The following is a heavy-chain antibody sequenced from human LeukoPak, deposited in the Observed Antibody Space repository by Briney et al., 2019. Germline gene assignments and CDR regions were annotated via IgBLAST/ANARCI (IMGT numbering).Heavy chain of an antibody. CDR1: GGSISNKY. CDR3: ARDWGVEGRPGYMDV. V-gene: IGHV4-59*01. CDR2: IYYSRST. J-gene: IGHJ6*03. Sequence: PSETLSLTCTVSGGSISNKYWSWIRQPPGKGLEWMGYIYYSRSTNYNPSLMSRVTTLVDTSKNQFSLKLSSVTAADTAVYFCARDWGVEGRPGYMDVWGKGTTVTVSS. D-gene: IGHD6-6*01.